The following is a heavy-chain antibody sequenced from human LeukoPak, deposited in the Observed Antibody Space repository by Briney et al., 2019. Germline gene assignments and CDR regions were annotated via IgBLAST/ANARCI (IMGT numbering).Heavy chain of an antibody. CDR1: GYSISSGYY. Sequence: PSETLSLTCTVSGYSISSGYYWGWIRQPPGKGLEWIGSIYHSGSTYYNPSLKSRVTISVDTSKNQFSLKLSSVTAADTAVYYCARVAEGTRRDGYFDAFDIWGQGTMVTVSS. CDR2: IYHSGST. V-gene: IGHV4-38-2*02. J-gene: IGHJ3*02. CDR3: ARVAEGTRRDGYFDAFDI. D-gene: IGHD5-24*01.